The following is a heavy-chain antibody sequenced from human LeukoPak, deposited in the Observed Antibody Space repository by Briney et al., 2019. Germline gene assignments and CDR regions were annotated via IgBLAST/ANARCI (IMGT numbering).Heavy chain of an antibody. D-gene: IGHD3-3*01. CDR3: ARTEQNDFWSGYYFDY. Sequence: SETLSLTCTVSGGSISSYYWSSIRQPPGKRLEWIGYIYYSGSTNYNPSLKSRVTISVDTSKNQFSLKVSSVTAADTAVYYCARTEQNDFWSGYYFDYWGQGTLVTVSS. J-gene: IGHJ4*02. V-gene: IGHV4-59*01. CDR2: IYYSGST. CDR1: GGSISSYY.